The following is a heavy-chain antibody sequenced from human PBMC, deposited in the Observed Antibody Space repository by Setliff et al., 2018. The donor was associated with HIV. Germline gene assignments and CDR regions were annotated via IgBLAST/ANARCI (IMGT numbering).Heavy chain of an antibody. CDR3: ARDAPWDSYGLDY. CDR2: INPSGGST. J-gene: IGHJ4*02. D-gene: IGHD5-18*01. Sequence: ASVKVSCKTSGYTFTSYYMHWVRQAPGQGLEWMGVINPSGGSTTYAQTFQGRVTMTRDTSTSTVYMDLSSLRSEDTAVYYCARDAPWDSYGLDYWGQGTLVTVS. V-gene: IGHV1-46*01. CDR1: GYTFTSYY.